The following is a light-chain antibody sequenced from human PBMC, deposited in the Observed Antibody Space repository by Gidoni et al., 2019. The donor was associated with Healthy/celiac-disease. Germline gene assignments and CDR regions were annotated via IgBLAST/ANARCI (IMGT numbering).Light chain of an antibody. J-gene: IGKJ1*01. Sequence: DIQMTQFPSSLSASVGDRVTITCRASQSISSYLNWYQQKPGKAPKLLIYAASSLQSGVPSRFSGSGSGTNFTLTISSLQPEDFATYYCQQSSSTPPWTFGQGTKVEIK. V-gene: IGKV1-39*01. CDR3: QQSSSTPPWT. CDR1: QSISSY. CDR2: AAS.